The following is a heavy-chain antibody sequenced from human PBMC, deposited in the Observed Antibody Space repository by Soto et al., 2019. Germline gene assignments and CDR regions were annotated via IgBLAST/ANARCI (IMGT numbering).Heavy chain of an antibody. D-gene: IGHD1-26*01. CDR2: ISDSGGTS. Sequence: HPGGSLRLSCAASGFIFSNYVMSWVRQAPGKGLEWVSSISDSGGTSYYADSVKGRFTISRDNSKNTLYLQMNSLRAEDTAIYYCDKRQRALLTFDYWGQGTLLTVSS. V-gene: IGHV3-23*01. J-gene: IGHJ4*02. CDR1: GFIFSNYV. CDR3: DKRQRALLTFDY.